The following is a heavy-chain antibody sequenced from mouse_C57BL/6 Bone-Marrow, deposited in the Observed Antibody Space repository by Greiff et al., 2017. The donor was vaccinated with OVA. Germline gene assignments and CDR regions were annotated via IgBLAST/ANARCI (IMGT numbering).Heavy chain of an antibody. J-gene: IGHJ1*03. CDR3: ASDGYYDWYFDV. Sequence: VKLMESGPGLVQPSQSLSITCTVSGFSLTSYGVHWVRQSPGKGLEWLGVIWSGGSTDYNAAFISRLSISKDNSKSQVFFKMNSLQADDTAIYYCASDGYYDWYFDVWGTGTTVTVSS. CDR1: GFSLTSYG. CDR2: IWSGGST. V-gene: IGHV2-2*01. D-gene: IGHD2-3*01.